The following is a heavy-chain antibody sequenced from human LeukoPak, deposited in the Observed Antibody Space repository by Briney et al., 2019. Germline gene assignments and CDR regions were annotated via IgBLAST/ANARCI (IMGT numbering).Heavy chain of an antibody. J-gene: IGHJ4*02. CDR3: ARDYYDFWSGYSYYFDY. Sequence: SETLSLTCTVSGGSISSSSYYWGWIRQPPGKGLEWIGSIYYSGSTYYNPSLKSRVTISVDTSKNQFSLKLSSVTASGTAVYYCARDYYDFWSGYSYYFDYWGQGTLVTVSS. V-gene: IGHV4-39*01. CDR2: IYYSGST. D-gene: IGHD3-3*01. CDR1: GGSISSSSYY.